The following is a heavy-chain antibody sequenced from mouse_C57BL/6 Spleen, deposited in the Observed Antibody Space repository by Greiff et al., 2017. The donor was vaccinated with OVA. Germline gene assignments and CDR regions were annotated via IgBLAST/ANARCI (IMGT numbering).Heavy chain of an antibody. V-gene: IGHV1-18*01. CDR2: INPNNGGT. CDR1: GYTFTDYN. J-gene: IGHJ4*01. D-gene: IGHD1-1*01. Sequence: EVQLVESGPELVKPGASVKIPCKASGYTFTDYNMDWVKQSHGKSLEWIGDINPNNGGTIYNQKFKGKATLTVDKSSSTAYMELRSLTSEDTAVYYCAREATVRVNAMDYWGQGTSVTVSS. CDR3: AREATVRVNAMDY.